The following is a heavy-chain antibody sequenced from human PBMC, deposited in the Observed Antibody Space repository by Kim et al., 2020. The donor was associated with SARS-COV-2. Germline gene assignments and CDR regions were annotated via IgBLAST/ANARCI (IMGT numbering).Heavy chain of an antibody. CDR3: ARAVGATFAEYFQH. D-gene: IGHD1-26*01. CDR1: GYTFTSYG. Sequence: ASVKVSCKASGYTFTSYGISWVRQAPGQGLEWMGWISAYNGNTNYAQKLQGRVTMTTDTSTSTAYMELRSLRSDDTAVYYCARAVGATFAEYFQHWGQGTLVTVSS. V-gene: IGHV1-18*01. CDR2: ISAYNGNT. J-gene: IGHJ1*01.